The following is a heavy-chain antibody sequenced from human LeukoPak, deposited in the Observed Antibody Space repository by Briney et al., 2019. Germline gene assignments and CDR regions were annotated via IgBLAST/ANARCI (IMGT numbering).Heavy chain of an antibody. J-gene: IGHJ4*02. D-gene: IGHD1-1*01. CDR1: GLPFGDYA. V-gene: IGHV3-49*03. Sequence: GGSLRLSCTASGLPFGDYAMSWIRQAPGKGLEWVGFIRSKAYGETADYAASVKGRFTISRDDSKAIAYLQMNSLKTEDTAVYHCTRDRGAYNLYDYWGQGTLVTVSS. CDR2: IRSKAYGETA. CDR3: TRDRGAYNLYDY.